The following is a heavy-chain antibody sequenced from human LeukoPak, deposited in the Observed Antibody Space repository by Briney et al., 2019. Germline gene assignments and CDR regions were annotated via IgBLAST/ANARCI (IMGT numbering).Heavy chain of an antibody. CDR1: GGSISSYY. D-gene: IGHD3-3*01. Sequence: SETLSLTCTVSGGSISSYYWSWIRQPPGKGLEWIGYIYYSGSTNYNPSPKSRVTISVDTSKNQFSLKLSSVTAADTAVYYCARETTYDFWSGSPSDWFDPWGQGTLVTVSS. CDR2: IYYSGST. CDR3: ARETTYDFWSGSPSDWFDP. J-gene: IGHJ5*02. V-gene: IGHV4-59*01.